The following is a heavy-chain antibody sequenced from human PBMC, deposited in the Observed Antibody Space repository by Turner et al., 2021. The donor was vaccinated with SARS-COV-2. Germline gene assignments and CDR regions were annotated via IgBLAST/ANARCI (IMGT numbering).Heavy chain of an antibody. V-gene: IGHV3-73*01. Sequence: EVQLVDSGGGLVTPGGSLKLSWAPSGFTFSGSAMHWVRQAPGKGLEWIGRIRSKANSNASAYAASVKGRFTISRDDSKTTAYLQMNSLKTAATAVYYCTIYCSGGSCYGIWGQGTLVTVSS. CDR2: IRSKANSNAS. CDR1: GFTFSGSA. D-gene: IGHD2-15*01. J-gene: IGHJ4*02. CDR3: TIYCSGGSCYGI.